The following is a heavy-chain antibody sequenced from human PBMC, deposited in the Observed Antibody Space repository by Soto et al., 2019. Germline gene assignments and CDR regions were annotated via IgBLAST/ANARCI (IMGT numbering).Heavy chain of an antibody. D-gene: IGHD1-26*01. CDR3: ATVTLSGSLYFDY. Sequence: ASVKVSCKVSGYTLTELSMHWVRQAPGKGLEWMGGFDPEDGETIYAQKFQGRDTMTEDTSTDTAYMELSSLRSEDTAVYYCATVTLSGSLYFDYWGQGTLVTVSS. V-gene: IGHV1-24*01. J-gene: IGHJ4*02. CDR2: FDPEDGET. CDR1: GYTLTELS.